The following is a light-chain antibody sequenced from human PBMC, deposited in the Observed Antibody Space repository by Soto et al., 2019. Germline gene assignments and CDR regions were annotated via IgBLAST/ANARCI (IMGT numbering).Light chain of an antibody. Sequence: DIQLTQSPSFLAASVGDRVTITCRASQGIASFLAWYQQKPGKAPKLLIYSATPLQTGVSSRFSGSRSGPEFTLTISSLQPEDFATYYCQQLNSYPYTFAQATKLEIK. CDR3: QQLNSYPYT. J-gene: IGKJ2*01. V-gene: IGKV1-9*01. CDR1: QGIASF. CDR2: SAT.